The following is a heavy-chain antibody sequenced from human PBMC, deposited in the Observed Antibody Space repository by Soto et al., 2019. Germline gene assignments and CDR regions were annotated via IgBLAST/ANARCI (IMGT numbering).Heavy chain of an antibody. Sequence: VASVKVSCKASGGTFSSYAISWVRQAPGQALEWVGGIIPIFGTANYAQKFQGRATITADESTSTAYIELSSLRSEDTAVYYCAREGRRKDFDYWGQGTLVTVSS. V-gene: IGHV1-69*13. CDR3: AREGRRKDFDY. CDR1: GGTFSSYA. CDR2: IIPIFGTA. J-gene: IGHJ4*02.